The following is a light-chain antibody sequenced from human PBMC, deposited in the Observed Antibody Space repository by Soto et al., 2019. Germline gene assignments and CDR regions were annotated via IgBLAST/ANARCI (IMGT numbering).Light chain of an antibody. CDR1: SSDVGSYNL. J-gene: IGLJ1*01. Sequence: QSVLTQPASVSGSPGQSITISCTGTSSDVGSYNLVSWYQQHPGKASKLMIYEVSKRPSGVSNRFSGSNSGNTASLTISGLQAEDEADYYCCSYAGSSTSYVFGTGTKATVL. CDR2: EVS. V-gene: IGLV2-23*02. CDR3: CSYAGSSTSYV.